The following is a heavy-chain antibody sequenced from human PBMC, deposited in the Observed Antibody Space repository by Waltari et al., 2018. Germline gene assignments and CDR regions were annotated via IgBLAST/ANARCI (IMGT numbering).Heavy chain of an antibody. V-gene: IGHV4-39*07. CDR3: ARVIGITGITGYSDY. CDR1: GGSISSSSYY. J-gene: IGHJ4*02. CDR2: IYYSGST. D-gene: IGHD1-20*01. Sequence: QLQLQESGPGLVKPSETLSLTCTVSGGSISSSSYYWGWIRQPPGKGLEWIGSIYYSGSTYYNPSLKSRVTISVDTSKNQFSLKLSSVTAADTAVYYCARVIGITGITGYSDYWGQGTLVTVSS.